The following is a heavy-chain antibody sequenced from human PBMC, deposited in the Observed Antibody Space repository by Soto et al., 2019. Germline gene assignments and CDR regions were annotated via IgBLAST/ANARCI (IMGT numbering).Heavy chain of an antibody. CDR3: ARARYYDWCFDL. CDR1: GDSISSGYY. CDR2: IYHSGTT. Sequence: NPSETLSLTCAVSGDSISSGYYWAWIRQPPGKGPEWIGSIYHSGTTYYNPSLKSRVTISVDRSKAQFYLTLTSVTAADTAVYFCARARYYDWCFDLWGLGTPVTVSS. V-gene: IGHV4-38-2*01. J-gene: IGHJ4*02. D-gene: IGHD3-9*01.